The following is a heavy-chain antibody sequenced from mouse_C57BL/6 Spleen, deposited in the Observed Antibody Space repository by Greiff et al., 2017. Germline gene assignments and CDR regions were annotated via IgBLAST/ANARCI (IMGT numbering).Heavy chain of an antibody. J-gene: IGHJ1*03. Sequence: EVKVVESGAELVKPGASVKLSCTASGFNIKDYYMHWVKQRTEQGLEWIGRIDPEDGETKYAPKFQGKATITADTSSNTAYLQLSSLTSEDTAVYYCALYGSSYDGYFDVWGTGTTVTVSS. D-gene: IGHD1-1*01. CDR3: ALYGSSYDGYFDV. CDR1: GFNIKDYY. CDR2: IDPEDGET. V-gene: IGHV14-2*01.